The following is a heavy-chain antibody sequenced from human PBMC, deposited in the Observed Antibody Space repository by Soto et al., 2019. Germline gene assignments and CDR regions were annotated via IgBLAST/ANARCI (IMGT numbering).Heavy chain of an antibody. V-gene: IGHV4-59*01. Sequence: PSETLSLTCTVSGGSTSSYYWSWIRQPPGKGLEWIGYIYYSGSTNYNPSLKSRVTISVDTSKKQFSLKLSSVTAADTAVYYCARSLADFWSGEYYFDYWGQGTMLTVYS. J-gene: IGHJ4*02. CDR2: IYYSGST. CDR3: ARSLADFWSGEYYFDY. D-gene: IGHD3-3*01. CDR1: GGSTSSYY.